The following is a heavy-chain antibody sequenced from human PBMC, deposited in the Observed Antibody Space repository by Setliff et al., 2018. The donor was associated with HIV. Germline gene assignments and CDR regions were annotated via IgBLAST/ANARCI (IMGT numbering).Heavy chain of an antibody. CDR1: GGSISSHY. Sequence: NPSETLSLTCTVSGGSISSHYWSWIRQPPGKGLEWIAYIYYSGTTSYNPSLKSRVTISVDTSKNQFSLKLSSVTAADTAVYYCMGSGGRSSYMDVWGKGTTVTVSS. CDR3: MGSGGRSSYMDV. V-gene: IGHV4-59*11. CDR2: IYYSGTT. D-gene: IGHD3-16*01. J-gene: IGHJ6*03.